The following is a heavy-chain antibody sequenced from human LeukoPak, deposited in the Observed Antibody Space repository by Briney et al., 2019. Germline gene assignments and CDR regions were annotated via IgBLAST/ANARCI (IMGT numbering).Heavy chain of an antibody. CDR1: GYTLTELS. V-gene: IGHV3-23*01. Sequence: ASVKVSCKVSGYTLTELSMHWVRQAPGKGLEWVSAISGSGGSTYYADSVKGRFTISRDNSKNTLYLQMNSLRAEDTAVYYCAKVLTGAFDIWGQGTMVTVSS. D-gene: IGHD3-9*01. CDR3: AKVLTGAFDI. CDR2: ISGSGGST. J-gene: IGHJ3*02.